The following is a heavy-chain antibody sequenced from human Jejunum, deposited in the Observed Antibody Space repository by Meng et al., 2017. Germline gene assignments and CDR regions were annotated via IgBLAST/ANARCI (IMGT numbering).Heavy chain of an antibody. CDR2: MSGIGGRR. V-gene: IGHV3-23*01. CDR1: GFTFRNYG. J-gene: IGHJ4*02. CDR3: AEGGSGSYNTYFDH. D-gene: IGHD1-26*01. Sequence: GESLKISCAASGFTFRNYGMSWVRQAPGKGLEWVAAMSGIGGRRDYADAVKGRFTISRDDSKNTLYLQMRRLRAEDTALYYCAEGGSGSYNTYFDHWGQGTLVTVSS.